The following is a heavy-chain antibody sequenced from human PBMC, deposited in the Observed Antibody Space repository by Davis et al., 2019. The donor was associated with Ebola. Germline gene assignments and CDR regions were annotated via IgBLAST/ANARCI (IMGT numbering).Heavy chain of an antibody. Sequence: PGGSLTLSCKGSGYTFTSYWIGWVRQMPGRGLEWMGIIYPGDSDTRYSPSFQGQVTISADKSISTAYLQWSSLKASDTAMYYCARLSGSSSSRDYYYYGMDVWGQGTTVTVSS. CDR2: IYPGDSDT. J-gene: IGHJ6*02. V-gene: IGHV5-51*01. D-gene: IGHD6-6*01. CDR3: ARLSGSSSSRDYYYYGMDV. CDR1: GYTFTSYW.